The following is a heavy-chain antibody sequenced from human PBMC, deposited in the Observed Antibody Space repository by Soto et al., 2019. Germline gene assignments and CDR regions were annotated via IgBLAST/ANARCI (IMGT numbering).Heavy chain of an antibody. J-gene: IGHJ6*02. D-gene: IGHD3-3*01. Sequence: SVKVSCKASGGTFSSYAISWVRQAPGQGLEWTGGIIPIFGTANYAQKFQGRVTITADKSTSTAYMELSSLRSEDTAVYYCARDWTSFGVVTPYGMDVWGQGTTVTVSS. CDR3: ARDWTSFGVVTPYGMDV. CDR2: IIPIFGTA. CDR1: GGTFSSYA. V-gene: IGHV1-69*06.